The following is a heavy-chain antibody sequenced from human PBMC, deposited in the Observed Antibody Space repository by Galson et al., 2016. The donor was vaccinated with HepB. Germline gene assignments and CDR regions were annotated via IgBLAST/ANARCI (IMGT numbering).Heavy chain of an antibody. CDR2: INQDGSEN. D-gene: IGHD3-16*01. J-gene: IGHJ6*02. V-gene: IGHV3-7*03. CDR1: GFTSSSYW. Sequence: SLRLSCAASGFTSSSYWMSWVRQPPGKGLEWVAMINQDGSENYYVDSVKGRFTISRDNANNLLFLQMNSLRAEDTAIYYCARVGPPPEGYPSHWGGMDVWGQGTMVTVSS. CDR3: ARVGPPPEGYPSHWGGMDV.